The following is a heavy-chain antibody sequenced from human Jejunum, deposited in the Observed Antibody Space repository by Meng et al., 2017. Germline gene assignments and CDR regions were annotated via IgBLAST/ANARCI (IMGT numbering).Heavy chain of an antibody. CDR3: ARGVGDIRFGFDY. CDR2: IYHSGRS. J-gene: IGHJ4*02. V-gene: IGHV4-4*02. D-gene: IGHD3-16*01. CDR1: GDSISSTSW. Sequence: HLQYSGPVLVKPSGTLSLTCEVSGDSISSTSWWDWLRQPPGKGLEWIGEIYHSGRSNFIPSLKSRVSISLDESKNQFSLTLNSVTAADTAVYYCARGVGDIRFGFDYWGQGILVTVSS.